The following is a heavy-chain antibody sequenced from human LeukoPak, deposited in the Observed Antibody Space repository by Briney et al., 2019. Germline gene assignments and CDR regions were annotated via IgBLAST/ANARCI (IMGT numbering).Heavy chain of an antibody. D-gene: IGHD4-17*01. Sequence: PGGSLRLSCAASGFTFSSYSMNWVRQAPGKGLEWVSSISSSSSYIYYADSVKGRFTISSDNAKHSLYLQMNSLIAEDTAVYYCARDNDYGDYAVWDYWGQGTLVTVSS. V-gene: IGHV3-21*01. CDR1: GFTFSSYS. J-gene: IGHJ4*02. CDR2: ISSSSSYI. CDR3: ARDNDYGDYAVWDY.